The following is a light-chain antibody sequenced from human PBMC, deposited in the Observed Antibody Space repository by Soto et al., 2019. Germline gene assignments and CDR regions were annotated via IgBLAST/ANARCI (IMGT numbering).Light chain of an antibody. Sequence: DIPMTQSPSSPSASVGDRVTITCRASQSVSTYLNWYQQKPGKAPERLIYAAASLQSGVPSRFSGSGSGTDFTLTINSLQPEDFATYYCQQSFSSPRTFGQGTELQIK. CDR2: AAA. V-gene: IGKV1-39*01. J-gene: IGKJ2*01. CDR3: QQSFSSPRT. CDR1: QSVSTY.